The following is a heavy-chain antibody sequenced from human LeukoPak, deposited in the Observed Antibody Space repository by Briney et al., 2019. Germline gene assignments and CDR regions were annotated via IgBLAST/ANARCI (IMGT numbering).Heavy chain of an antibody. CDR1: GGSFSGYY. J-gene: IGHJ3*02. V-gene: IGHV4-34*01. CDR3: ARSRSRLRAFDI. CDR2: INHSGST. Sequence: KPSETLSLTCAVYGGSFSGYYWSWIRQPPGKGLEWIGEINHSGSTNYNPSLKSRVTISVDTSKNQFSLKLSSVTAADTAVYYCARSRSRLRAFDIWGQGTTVTVSS.